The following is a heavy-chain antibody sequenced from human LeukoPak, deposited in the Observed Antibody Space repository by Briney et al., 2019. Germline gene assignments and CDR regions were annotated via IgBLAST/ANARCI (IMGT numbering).Heavy chain of an antibody. J-gene: IGHJ4*02. Sequence: PSETLSLTCTVSGGSVSSDSYYWSWIRQPPGKGLEWIGHISYSGTTNYNPSLRSRVIISIGISQNQFSLRLSSVTAADTAVYYCAGAPNPTFFDYWGQGPLATVSS. V-gene: IGHV4-61*01. CDR3: AGAPNPTFFDY. CDR1: GGSVSSDSYY. CDR2: ISYSGTT.